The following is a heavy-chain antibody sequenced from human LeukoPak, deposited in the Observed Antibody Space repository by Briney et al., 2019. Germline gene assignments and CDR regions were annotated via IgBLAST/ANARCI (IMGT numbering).Heavy chain of an antibody. Sequence: GGSLRLSCVVSGFTSSSYAMHWVRHAPGKGRGWVAFIRFNGTNIYYADSVKGRFTISRDNSKSTLYLQMIGLKPEDSAVSYCAKEGAGAIWFGYLDYWGQGTLVSVSS. CDR1: GFTSSSYA. CDR2: IRFNGTNI. J-gene: IGHJ4*02. CDR3: AKEGAGAIWFGYLDY. V-gene: IGHV3-30*02. D-gene: IGHD3-10*01.